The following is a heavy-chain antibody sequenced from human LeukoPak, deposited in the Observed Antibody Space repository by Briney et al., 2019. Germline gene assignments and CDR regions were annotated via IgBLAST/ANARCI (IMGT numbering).Heavy chain of an antibody. V-gene: IGHV1-69*16. CDR1: GGGFSSYL. D-gene: IGHD1-7*01. J-gene: IGHJ4*02. CDR2: ITPLLGKT. CDR3: ARTEALSGTALAC. Sequence: SVKVSCKASGGGFSSYLFTWVRQARGQELEWMGGITPLLGKTSSAERFQGRVTITTDEATRTVYMELSSLRSEGTAVYYCARTEALSGTALACWGQGTLVTVSS.